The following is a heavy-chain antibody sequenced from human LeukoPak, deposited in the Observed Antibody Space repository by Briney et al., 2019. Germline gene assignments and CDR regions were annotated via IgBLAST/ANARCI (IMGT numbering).Heavy chain of an antibody. CDR3: ARVQDRYYYDSSGYTH. J-gene: IGHJ4*02. V-gene: IGHV4-59*01. Sequence: PSETLSLTCTVSGGSISSYYWSWIRQPPGKGLEWIGYIYYSGSTNYNPSLKSRVTISVDTSKNQFSLKLSSVIAADTAVYYCARVQDRYYYDSSGYTHWGQGTLVTVSS. CDR2: IYYSGST. CDR1: GGSISSYY. D-gene: IGHD3-22*01.